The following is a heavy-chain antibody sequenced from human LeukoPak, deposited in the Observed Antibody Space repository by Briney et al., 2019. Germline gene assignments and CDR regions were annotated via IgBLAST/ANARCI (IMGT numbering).Heavy chain of an antibody. CDR3: ARTSSSGLVGGYYFDY. Sequence: SETLSLTCTVSGYSISSGYYWGWIRQPPGQGLEWIGSIYHSGSTYYNPSLKSRVTISVDTSKNQFSLKLSSVTAADTAVYYCARTSSSGLVGGYYFDYWGQGTLVTVSS. V-gene: IGHV4-38-2*02. CDR1: GYSISSGYY. D-gene: IGHD6-19*01. CDR2: IYHSGST. J-gene: IGHJ4*02.